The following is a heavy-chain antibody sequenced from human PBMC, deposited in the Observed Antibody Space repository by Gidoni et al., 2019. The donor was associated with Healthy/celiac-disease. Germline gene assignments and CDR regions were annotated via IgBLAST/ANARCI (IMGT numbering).Heavy chain of an antibody. J-gene: IGHJ4*01. D-gene: IGHD5-12*01. CDR1: GFTFRRYA. CDR3: AKAAATIDSDY. V-gene: IGHV3-23*01. Sequence: EVQLLESGGGLVQPGGSMRRSRAASGFTFRRYAMSWVRQAPGKGLEWVSAISGSGGSTYYADSGKGRFTISRDNSKNTLYLQMNSLRAEDTAVYYCAKAAATIDSDYWGHGTLVTVSS. CDR2: ISGSGGST.